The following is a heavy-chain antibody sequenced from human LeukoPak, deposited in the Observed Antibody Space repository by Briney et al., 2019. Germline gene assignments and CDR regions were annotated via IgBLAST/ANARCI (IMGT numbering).Heavy chain of an antibody. CDR1: GYTFIPHH. J-gene: IGHJ6*03. V-gene: IGHV1-46*01. CDR2: INPSGGST. D-gene: IGHD2-15*01. Sequence: VASVKVSCKASGYTFIPHHIYWVRQAPGQGLEWMGSINPSGGSTKYTQKFQGRVTMTRDLATSTVYMELSSLRYEDAAVYYCARERGYGNGDYYYFYMDVWGKGTTVTVSS. CDR3: ARERGYGNGDYYYFYMDV.